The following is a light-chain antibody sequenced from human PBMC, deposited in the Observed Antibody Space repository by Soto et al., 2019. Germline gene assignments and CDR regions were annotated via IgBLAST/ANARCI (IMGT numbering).Light chain of an antibody. CDR3: QQSYSAPYT. CDR2: DAS. CDR1: QSIYSS. V-gene: IGKV1-39*01. Sequence: DIQMTQSPSSLSASVGDRVTITCRASQSIYSSLNWYHQKPGKAPKLLIYDASNLQSRVPSRFSGSGSGTDFTLSISSLQPEDFATYYCQQSYSAPYTFGQGTKLEI. J-gene: IGKJ2*01.